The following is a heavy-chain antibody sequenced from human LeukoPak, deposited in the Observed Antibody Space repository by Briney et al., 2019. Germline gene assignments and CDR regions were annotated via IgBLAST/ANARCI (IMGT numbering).Heavy chain of an antibody. CDR2: IYPGDSDT. V-gene: IGHV5-51*01. CDR3: ARHGTSGSPEPLFDY. Sequence: GESLKISCKGSGYSFTSYWIGWVRQMPGKGLEWMGIIYPGDSDTRYSPSFQGQVTISADKSISTAYLQWSSLKAPDTAMYYCARHGTSGSPEPLFDYWGQGTLVTVSS. CDR1: GYSFTSYW. J-gene: IGHJ4*02. D-gene: IGHD3-10*01.